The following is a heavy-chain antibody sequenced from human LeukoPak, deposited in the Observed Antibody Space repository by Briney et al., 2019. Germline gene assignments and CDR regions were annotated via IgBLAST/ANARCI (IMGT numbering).Heavy chain of an antibody. V-gene: IGHV1-69*13. Sequence: ASVEVSWKASGGTFSSYAISWVRQAPGQGLEWMGGIIPIFGTANYAQKFQGRVTITADESTSTAYMELSSLRSEDTAVYYCARDGSSGYYLEYWGQGTLVTVSS. D-gene: IGHD3-22*01. CDR2: IIPIFGTA. J-gene: IGHJ4*02. CDR1: GGTFSSYA. CDR3: ARDGSSGYYLEY.